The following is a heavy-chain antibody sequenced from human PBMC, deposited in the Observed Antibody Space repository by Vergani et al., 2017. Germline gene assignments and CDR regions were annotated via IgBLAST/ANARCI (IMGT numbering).Heavy chain of an antibody. J-gene: IGHJ1*01. CDR1: GYTFTSYY. Sequence: QVQLVQSGAEVKKPGASVKVSCKASGYTFTSYYMHWVRHAPGQGLEWMGIINPSGGSTSYAQKFQGRVTMTRDTSTSTVYMELSSLRSEDTAVYYCASGRKYCSSTSCYPAEYFQHWGQGTLVTVSS. D-gene: IGHD2-2*01. CDR2: INPSGGST. CDR3: ASGRKYCSSTSCYPAEYFQH. V-gene: IGHV1-46*01.